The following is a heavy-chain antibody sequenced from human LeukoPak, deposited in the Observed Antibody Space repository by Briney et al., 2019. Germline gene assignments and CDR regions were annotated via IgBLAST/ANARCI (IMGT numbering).Heavy chain of an antibody. D-gene: IGHD2-2*01. J-gene: IGHJ4*02. CDR1: GGSISSDY. V-gene: IGHV4-59*12. CDR2: IYNSGSN. Sequence: SETLSLTCTVSGGSISSDYWQWIRQPPGKGLEWIGYIYNSGSNNYNPSLKSRVTISVDTSKNQFSLKLSSVTAADTAVYYCARGRVPAANPLDYWGQGTLVTVSS. CDR3: ARGRVPAANPLDY.